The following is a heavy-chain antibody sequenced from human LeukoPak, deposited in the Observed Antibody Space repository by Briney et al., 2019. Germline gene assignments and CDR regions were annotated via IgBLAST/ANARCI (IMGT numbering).Heavy chain of an antibody. CDR1: GYIFTGNF. CDR3: ARDGAVAGLGYWDYYYYYGMDV. V-gene: IGHV1-2*02. J-gene: IGHJ6*02. Sequence: ASVKVSCKASGYIFTGNFMHWVRQAPGQGLEWMGWVNPNTGGTNYAQKFQGRVTMTSDTSISTGYMELSRLTSDDTAVYYCARDGAVAGLGYWDYYYYYGMDVWGQGTTVTVSS. CDR2: VNPNTGGT. D-gene: IGHD6-13*01.